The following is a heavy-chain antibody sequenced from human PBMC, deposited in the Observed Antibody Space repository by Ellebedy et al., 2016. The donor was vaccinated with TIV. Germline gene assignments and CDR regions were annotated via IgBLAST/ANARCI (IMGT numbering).Heavy chain of an antibody. CDR3: ARAPQSLGRAYDV. CDR1: GDTISNKTVA. V-gene: IGHV6-1*01. D-gene: IGHD7-27*01. J-gene: IGHJ3*01. Sequence: SQTLSLTCAISGDTISNKTVAWAWIRQSPSRGLEWLGRTYLRSKWYNDYAVSVRNRVTINAETTKNHFSLQLNSVTPEDTDVYYCARAPQSLGRAYDVWGLGTLVTVSS. CDR2: TYLRSKWYN.